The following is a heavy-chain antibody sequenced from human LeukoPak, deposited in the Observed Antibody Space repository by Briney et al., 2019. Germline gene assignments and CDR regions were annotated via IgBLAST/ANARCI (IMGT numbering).Heavy chain of an antibody. V-gene: IGHV3-7*01. CDR2: IKHDGSEK. D-gene: IGHD2-2*03. CDR3: ARDGFCSSTTCYVPDYYNMDV. Sequence: GGSLRLSCAASGFTFSSYWMTWVRQAPGKGLEWVANIKHDGSEKYYVDSVKGRFTISRDNAKSSLYLQMNSLRAEDTAVYYCARDGFCSSTTCYVPDYYNMDVWGQGTTVTVSS. CDR1: GFTFSSYW. J-gene: IGHJ6*02.